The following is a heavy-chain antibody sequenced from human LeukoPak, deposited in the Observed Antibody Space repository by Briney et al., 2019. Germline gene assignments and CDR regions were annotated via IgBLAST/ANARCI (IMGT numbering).Heavy chain of an antibody. V-gene: IGHV1-69*05. J-gene: IGHJ4*02. D-gene: IGHD2-15*01. CDR1: GGTFSSYA. CDR2: IIPIFGTA. CDR3: ATATPSYGYYFDY. Sequence: SVKVSCKASGGTFSSYAISWVRQAPGQGLEWMGRIIPIFGTANYAQKFQGRVTITTDESTSTAYMELSSLRSEDTAVYYCATATPSYGYYFDYWGQGTLVTVSS.